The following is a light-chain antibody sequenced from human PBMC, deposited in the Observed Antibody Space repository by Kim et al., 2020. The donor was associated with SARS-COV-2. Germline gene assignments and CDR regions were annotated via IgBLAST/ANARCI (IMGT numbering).Light chain of an antibody. Sequence: SSVNVTCTLSSGDSNYFIAWHQQQPGKAPRFLMKVEGSGSYNKGGGVPDRFSGSRSGADRYLIISNLHSEDEADYYCETWDSNIQVFGGGTQLTVL. CDR3: ETWDSNIQV. V-gene: IGLV4-60*03. CDR2: VEGSGSY. J-gene: IGLJ3*02. CDR1: SGDSNYF.